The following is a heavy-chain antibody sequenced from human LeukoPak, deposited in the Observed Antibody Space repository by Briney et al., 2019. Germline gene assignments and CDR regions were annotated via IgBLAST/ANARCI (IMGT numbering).Heavy chain of an antibody. V-gene: IGHV3-53*01. CDR3: ARGCIAAAGGHDWFDP. D-gene: IGHD6-13*01. CDR1: GLTVSSNY. J-gene: IGHJ5*02. Sequence: GGSLRLSCAASGLTVSSNYMSWVRQAPGKGLEWVSVIYSGGSTYYADSVKGRFTISRDNSKNTLYLQMNSLRAEDTAVYYCARGCIAAAGGHDWFDPWGQGTLVTVSS. CDR2: IYSGGST.